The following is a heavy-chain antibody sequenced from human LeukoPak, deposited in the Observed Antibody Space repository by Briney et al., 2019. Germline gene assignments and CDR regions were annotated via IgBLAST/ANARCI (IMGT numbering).Heavy chain of an antibody. J-gene: IGHJ4*02. CDR3: ARWLVRGSRSSYFDY. CDR2: MNPNSGAT. CDR1: GYTFTNYD. Sequence: ASVKVSCKASGYTFTNYDFNWLRQATGQGLEWMGWMNPNSGATGYAQKFQGRVTMTRDTSINTAYMELSSLRSEDTPVYYCARWLVRGSRSSYFDYWGQGTLVTVSS. V-gene: IGHV1-8*01. D-gene: IGHD6-6*01.